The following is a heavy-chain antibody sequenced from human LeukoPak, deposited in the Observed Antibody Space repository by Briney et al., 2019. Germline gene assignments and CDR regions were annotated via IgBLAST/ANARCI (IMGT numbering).Heavy chain of an antibody. CDR3: ARRSGDYFDY. J-gene: IGHJ4*02. V-gene: IGHV4-39*01. Sequence: PSETLSLTCTVSGGSISSSSYYWGWIRRPPGKGLEWIGSIYYSGSTYYNPSLKSRVTISVDTSKNQFSLKLSSVTAADTAVYYCARRSGDYFDYWGQGTLVTVSS. CDR1: GGSISSSSYY. CDR2: IYYSGST. D-gene: IGHD4-17*01.